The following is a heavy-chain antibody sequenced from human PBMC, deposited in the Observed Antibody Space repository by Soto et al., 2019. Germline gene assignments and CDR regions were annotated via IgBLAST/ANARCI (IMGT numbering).Heavy chain of an antibody. CDR1: GGSFSGHS. J-gene: IGHJ5*01. CDR3: STRAYDTNGYYRFDP. Sequence: SETLSLTCAVYGGSFSGHSWTWIRQSPGKGLEWIGDINHSGRVNYSPSLKSRVTISLDTSKNQFSLTLSAVTAADTAMYYCSTRAYDTNGYYRFDPWGQGTLVTSPQ. V-gene: IGHV4-34*01. D-gene: IGHD3-22*01. CDR2: INHSGRV.